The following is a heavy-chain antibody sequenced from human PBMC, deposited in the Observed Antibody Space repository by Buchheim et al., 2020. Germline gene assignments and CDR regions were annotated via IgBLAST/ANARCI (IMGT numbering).Heavy chain of an antibody. Sequence: QVQLVESGGGVVQPGRSLRLSCAASGFTFSRNGIHWVRQAPGKGLEWVAVVSYDGDKKYYVDSVKGRFTISRDNSKNTVYLQMNSLRAEDTAVYYCAKDVRSEAAAMDSWGQGT. J-gene: IGHJ4*02. D-gene: IGHD6-13*01. CDR3: AKDVRSEAAAMDS. CDR1: GFTFSRNG. V-gene: IGHV3-30*18. CDR2: VSYDGDKK.